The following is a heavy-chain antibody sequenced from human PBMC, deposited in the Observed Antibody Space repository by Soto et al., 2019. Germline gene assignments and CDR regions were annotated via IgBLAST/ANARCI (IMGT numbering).Heavy chain of an antibody. CDR3: ARGPSYYESSGYYPLDY. J-gene: IGHJ4*02. D-gene: IGHD3-22*01. V-gene: IGHV1-69*01. CDR1: GGTFSSYA. Sequence: QVQLVQSGAEVKKPGSSVKVSCKASGGTFSSYAISWMRQAPGQGLEWMGGIIPIFGTVNYAQKFQGRVTITADESTSTAYMDLSSLRSEDTAVYYCARGPSYYESSGYYPLDYWGQGTLVTVSS. CDR2: IIPIFGTV.